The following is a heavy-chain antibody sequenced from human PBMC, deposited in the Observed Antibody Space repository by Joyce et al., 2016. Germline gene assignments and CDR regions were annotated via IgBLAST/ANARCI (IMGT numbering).Heavy chain of an antibody. Sequence: EVQLLESGGGLVQPGGSLRLSCAASGFTFRTSGLRWVRQAPGKGLERVSGISNDGGITYYADPVKGRFTISRDNSKNTLYLQMNSLRAEDTAVYYCAKGGGSSAYYFEYWGQGTLVTVSS. CDR2: ISNDGGIT. D-gene: IGHD1-26*01. V-gene: IGHV3-23*01. J-gene: IGHJ4*02. CDR3: AKGGGSSAYYFEY. CDR1: GFTFRTSG.